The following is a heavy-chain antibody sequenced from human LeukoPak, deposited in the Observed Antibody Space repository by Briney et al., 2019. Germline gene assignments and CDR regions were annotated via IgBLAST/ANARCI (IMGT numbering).Heavy chain of an antibody. CDR2: IWYDGSNK. J-gene: IGHJ3*02. D-gene: IGHD2-2*01. Sequence: PGRSLRLSCAASGFTFSSHGMHWVRQAPDKGLEWVAVIWYDGSNKYYADPVKGRFTISRDNSKNTLYLQMNSLRAEDTAVYYCARDTNDACDIWGQGTMVTVSS. CDR1: GFTFSSHG. CDR3: ARDTNDACDI. V-gene: IGHV3-33*01.